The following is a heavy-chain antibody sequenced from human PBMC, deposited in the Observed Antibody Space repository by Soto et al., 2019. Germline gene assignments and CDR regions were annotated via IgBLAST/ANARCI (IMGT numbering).Heavy chain of an antibody. D-gene: IGHD3-22*01. Sequence: PSETLSLTCTVSGGSISSGGYYWSWIRQPPGKGLEWIGYIYYSGSTYYNPSLKSRVTISVDTSKNQFSLKLSSVTAADTAVYYCARGKYYYDSSGYSNFDYWGQGTLVTVSS. V-gene: IGHV4-31*03. CDR2: IYYSGST. CDR3: ARGKYYYDSSGYSNFDY. J-gene: IGHJ4*02. CDR1: GGSISSGGYY.